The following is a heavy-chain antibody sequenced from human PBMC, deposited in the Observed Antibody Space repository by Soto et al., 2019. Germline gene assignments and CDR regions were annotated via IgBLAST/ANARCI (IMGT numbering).Heavy chain of an antibody. CDR1: GYTFTSYY. Sequence: QVQLVQSGAEVKKPGASVKVSCKASGYTFTSYYMHWVRQAPGQGLGWMGIINPSGGSTSYAQKFQGRVTMTRDTSTSTVYMELSSLRSEDTAVYYCARGGYSSSFGTDYYFDYWGQGTLVTVSS. D-gene: IGHD6-6*01. J-gene: IGHJ4*02. CDR2: INPSGGST. CDR3: ARGGYSSSFGTDYYFDY. V-gene: IGHV1-46*01.